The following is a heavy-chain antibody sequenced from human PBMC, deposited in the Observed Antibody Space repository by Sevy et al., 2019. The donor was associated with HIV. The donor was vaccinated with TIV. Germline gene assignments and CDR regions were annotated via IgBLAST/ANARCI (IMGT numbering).Heavy chain of an antibody. V-gene: IGHV3-21*04. CDR3: ARESVRRGMVTNYGGDV. J-gene: IGHJ6*04. CDR2: ISSNGNNI. Sequence: GGSLRLSCAASGFTFSNHNMNWVRQTPGKGLEWVSSISSNGNNIYYADSVKGRFTISRDKANNSLYLQMNSLRPEDTALYYCARESVRRGMVTNYGGDVGGKGTRVTVSS. D-gene: IGHD5-18*01. CDR1: GFTFSNHN.